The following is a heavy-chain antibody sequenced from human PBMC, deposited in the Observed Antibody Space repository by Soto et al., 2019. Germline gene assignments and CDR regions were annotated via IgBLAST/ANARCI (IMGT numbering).Heavy chain of an antibody. CDR3: ARVSGYDFWSGNYMDV. CDR2: MNPNSGNT. D-gene: IGHD3-3*01. Sequence: ASLKVSCKASGYTFTSYDINWVRQATGQGLEWMGWMNPNSGNTGYAQKFQGRVTMTRNTSISTAYMELSSLRSEDTAVYYCARVSGYDFWSGNYMDVWGKGTTVTVSS. CDR1: GYTFTSYD. V-gene: IGHV1-8*01. J-gene: IGHJ6*03.